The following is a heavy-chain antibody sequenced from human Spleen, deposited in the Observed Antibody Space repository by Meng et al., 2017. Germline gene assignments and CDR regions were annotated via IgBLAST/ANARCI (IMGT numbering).Heavy chain of an antibody. CDR3: ARGPTTMAHDFDY. Sequence: VRLQQCGYCMLKPSGALSLTVILSDGSFRSYCRRWIPQAPGRGLEGIGEINHSGCTNYHPSLESRATISVDTSQNNLSLKLSSVTAADSAVYYCARGPTTMAHDFDYWGQGTLVTVSS. J-gene: IGHJ4*02. CDR2: INHSGCT. D-gene: IGHD4-11*01. V-gene: IGHV4-34*01. CDR1: DGSFRSYC.